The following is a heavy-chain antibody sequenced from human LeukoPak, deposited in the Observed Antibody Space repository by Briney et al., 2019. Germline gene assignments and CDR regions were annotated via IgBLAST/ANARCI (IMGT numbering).Heavy chain of an antibody. CDR1: GFTFSSNS. D-gene: IGHD3-22*01. CDR2: ISGSDGST. Sequence: GGSLRLSCAASGFTFSSNSMNWVRQAPGKGLEWVSGISGSDGSTYYADSVKGRSTISRDNSKSTLYLQMNSLRVEDTAVYYCAKRGDISGYYYYYFDYWGQGTLVTVSS. CDR3: AKRGDISGYYYYYFDY. V-gene: IGHV3-23*01. J-gene: IGHJ4*02.